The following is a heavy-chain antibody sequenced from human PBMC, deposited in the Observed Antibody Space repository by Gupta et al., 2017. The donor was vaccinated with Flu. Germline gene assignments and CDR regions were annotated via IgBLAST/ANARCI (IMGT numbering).Heavy chain of an antibody. CDR2: ISCSGGYI. CDR1: KSYS. D-gene: IGHD2-15*01. V-gene: IGHV3-21*01. Sequence: KSYSVKWVRQAPGKGLGWVASISCSGGYIYYADSVKGRFTNSRDNAKNTLYLQMNSLIAEDTAVYDCAAEVVAGPTAYDYWGQGTMVTVSS. J-gene: IGHJ4*02. CDR3: AAEVVAGPTAYDY.